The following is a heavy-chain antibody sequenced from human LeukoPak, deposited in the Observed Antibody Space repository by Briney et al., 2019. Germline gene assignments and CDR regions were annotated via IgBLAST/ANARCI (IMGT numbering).Heavy chain of an antibody. V-gene: IGHV3-74*01. Sequence: GGSLRLSCAASGFTLKSYWMHWVREARGRALVWVSQINGDGSRTTYADSVKGRFTISRDNAKNTLYLQMNSLRAEDTAVYYCARGGYSYGHDYWGQGTLVTVSS. CDR3: ARGGYSYGHDY. J-gene: IGHJ4*02. CDR2: INGDGSRT. D-gene: IGHD5-18*01. CDR1: GFTLKSYW.